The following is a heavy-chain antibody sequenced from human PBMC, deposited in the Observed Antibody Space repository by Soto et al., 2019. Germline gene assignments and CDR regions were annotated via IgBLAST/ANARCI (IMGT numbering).Heavy chain of an antibody. D-gene: IGHD2-2*01. V-gene: IGHV4-39*01. Sequence: SETLSLTCTVSGGSISSSSYYWGWIRQPPGKGLEWIGSIYYSGSTYYNPSLKSRVTISVDTSKNQFSLKLSSVTAADTAVYYCARLVVVPDEGNWFDPWGQGTLVTVSS. CDR3: ARLVVVPDEGNWFDP. J-gene: IGHJ5*02. CDR2: IYYSGST. CDR1: GGSISSSSYY.